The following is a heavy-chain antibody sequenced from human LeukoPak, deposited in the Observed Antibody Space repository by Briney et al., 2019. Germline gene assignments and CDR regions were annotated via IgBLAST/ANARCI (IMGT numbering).Heavy chain of an antibody. CDR2: INSYGSST. D-gene: IGHD2-21*01. V-gene: IGHV3-74*01. CDR1: GVTFSSYW. CDR3: ERESSRDILLDY. J-gene: IGHJ4*02. Sequence: GGSLRLSCAVSGVTFSSYWMHWVRQAPGKGLVWVSRINSYGSSTSYADPVKGRFTISRDNAKNTLYLQMISLRAEDTAVYYCERESSRDILLDYWGQGTLVTVSS.